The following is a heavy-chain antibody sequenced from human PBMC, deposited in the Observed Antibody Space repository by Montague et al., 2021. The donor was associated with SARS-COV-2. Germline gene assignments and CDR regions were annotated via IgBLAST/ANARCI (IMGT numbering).Heavy chain of an antibody. CDR1: GDSVSMIDVG. J-gene: IGHJ4*01. V-gene: IGHV6-1*01. D-gene: IGHD3-16*01. Sequence: CAISGDSVSMIDVGWNSVRQSPEIGLDWLLSTYYTSKWNNDYTVSVKSRISISPDTSKNPFSLQLKSVTPEDTAVHYCPRGIMNSRYFDSWGQGILVTVSS. CDR2: TYYTSKWNN. CDR3: PRGIMNSRYFDS.